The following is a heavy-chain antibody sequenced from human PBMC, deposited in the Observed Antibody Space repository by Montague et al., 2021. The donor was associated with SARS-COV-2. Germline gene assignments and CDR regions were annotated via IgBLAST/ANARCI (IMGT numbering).Heavy chain of an antibody. CDR1: GVSITSYY. CDR3: VRDGGNWYYFDY. D-gene: IGHD3-16*01. Sequence: SETLSLTCSISGVSITSYYWSWVRQPAGKGLEWIGHIYASGSTNSSPSLKSRVRLSIDNPKNQFSLKLASLTAADTAVYYCVRDGGNWYYFDYWGQGALVTVSS. CDR2: IYASGST. V-gene: IGHV4-4*07. J-gene: IGHJ4*02.